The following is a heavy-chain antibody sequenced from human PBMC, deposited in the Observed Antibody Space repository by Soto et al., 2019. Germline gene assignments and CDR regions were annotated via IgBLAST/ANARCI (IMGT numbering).Heavy chain of an antibody. V-gene: IGHV4-31*03. CDR3: ARGIPHYYYGMDV. D-gene: IGHD5-18*01. CDR2: IYYSGRT. Sequence: QVQLQESGPGLVKPSQTLSLTCTVSGGSISSGGYYWSWIRQHPGKGLEWIGYIYYSGRTYYNPSLKSRVTISVDTSKNQCSLKLSSVTAADTAVYYCARGIPHYYYGMDVWGQGTTVTVSS. J-gene: IGHJ6*02. CDR1: GGSISSGGYY.